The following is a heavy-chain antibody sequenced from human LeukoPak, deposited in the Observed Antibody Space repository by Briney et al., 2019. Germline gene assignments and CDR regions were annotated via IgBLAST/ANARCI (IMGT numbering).Heavy chain of an antibody. J-gene: IGHJ4*02. CDR3: ARGWLAETTVVTPNNY. D-gene: IGHD4-23*01. CDR1: GFTFSSYG. Sequence: GGSLRLSCAASGFTFSSYGMHWVRQAPGKGLEWVAVISYDGSNKYYADSVKGRFTISRDNSKNTLYLQMNSLRSEDTAVYYCARGWLAETTVVTPNNYWGRGTLVSVSS. CDR2: ISYDGSNK. V-gene: IGHV3-30*03.